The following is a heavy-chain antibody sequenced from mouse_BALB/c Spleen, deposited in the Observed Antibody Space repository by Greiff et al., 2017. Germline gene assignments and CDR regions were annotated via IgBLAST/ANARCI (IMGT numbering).Heavy chain of an antibody. Sequence: EVKLVESGPSLVKPSQTLSLTCSVTGDSITSGYWNWIRKFPGNKLEYMGYISYSGSTYYNPSLKSRISITRDTSKNQYYLQLNSVTTEDTATYYCAAYDYSWFAYWGQGTLVTVSA. J-gene: IGHJ3*01. CDR1: GDSITSGY. CDR2: ISYSGST. CDR3: AAYDYSWFAY. D-gene: IGHD2-4*01. V-gene: IGHV3-8*02.